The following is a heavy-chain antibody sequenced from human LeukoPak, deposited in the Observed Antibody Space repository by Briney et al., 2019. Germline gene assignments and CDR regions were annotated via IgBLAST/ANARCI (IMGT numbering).Heavy chain of an antibody. CDR1: GFTFSSYW. CDR2: IKQDGSEK. Sequence: GGSLRLSCAASGFTFSSYWMSWVRQAPGKGLEWVANIKQDGSEKYYVDSVKGRSTISRDNAKNSLYLQMNSLRAEDTAVYYCARASGSYSGEDFDCWGQGTLVIVSS. CDR3: ARASGSYSGEDFDC. J-gene: IGHJ4*02. V-gene: IGHV3-7*01. D-gene: IGHD1-26*01.